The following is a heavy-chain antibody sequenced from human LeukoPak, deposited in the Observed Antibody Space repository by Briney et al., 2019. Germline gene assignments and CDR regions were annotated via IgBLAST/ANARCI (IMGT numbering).Heavy chain of an antibody. CDR2: IYTSGST. V-gene: IGHV4-4*07. CDR1: GGSFSGYY. D-gene: IGHD6-13*01. CDR3: ARDQGSSWYWFDP. Sequence: SETLSLTCAVYGGSFSGYYWSWIRQPAGKGLEWIGRIYTSGSTNYNPSLKSRVTMSVDTSKNQFSLKLSSVTAADTAVYYCARDQGSSWYWFDPWGQGTLVTVSS. J-gene: IGHJ5*02.